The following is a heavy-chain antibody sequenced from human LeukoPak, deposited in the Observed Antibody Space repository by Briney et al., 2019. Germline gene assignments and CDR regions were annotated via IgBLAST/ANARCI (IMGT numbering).Heavy chain of an antibody. CDR1: GFTFSSYS. V-gene: IGHV3-21*05. J-gene: IGHJ4*02. Sequence: PGGSLRLSCAASGFTFSSYSMNWVRQAPGKGLEWVSYISSSSSYIYYADSVKGRFTISRDNAKNSLYLQMNSLRAEDTAVYYCARSTDYGDLPFDYWGQGTLVTVSS. CDR2: ISSSSSYI. CDR3: ARSTDYGDLPFDY. D-gene: IGHD4-17*01.